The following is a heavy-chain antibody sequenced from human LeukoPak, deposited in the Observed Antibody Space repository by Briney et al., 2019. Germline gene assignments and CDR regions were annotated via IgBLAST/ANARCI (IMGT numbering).Heavy chain of an antibody. J-gene: IGHJ4*02. CDR1: GFTFSSYS. D-gene: IGHD6-19*01. CDR3: AKDKYSSGWYGYFDY. V-gene: IGHV3-21*04. Sequence: GGSLRLSCAASGFTFSSYSMNWVRQAPGKGLEWVSSISSSSSYIYYADSVKGRFTISRDNAKNSLYLQMNSLRAEDTALYYCAKDKYSSGWYGYFDYWGQGTLVTVSS. CDR2: ISSSSSYI.